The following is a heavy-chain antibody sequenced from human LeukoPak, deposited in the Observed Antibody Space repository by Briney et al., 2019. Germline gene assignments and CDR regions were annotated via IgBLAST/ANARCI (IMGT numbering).Heavy chain of an antibody. J-gene: IGHJ6*03. V-gene: IGHV4-39*07. D-gene: IGHD4-11*01. Sequence: SETLSLTCTVSGGSISSSSYYWGWIRQPPGKGLEWIGSIYYSGSTYYNPSLKSRVTISVDTSKNQFSLKLSSVTAADTAVYYCARDNFYSTRVSYYYYMDVWGKGTTVTVSS. CDR3: ARDNFYSTRVSYYYYMDV. CDR2: IYYSGST. CDR1: GGSISSSSYY.